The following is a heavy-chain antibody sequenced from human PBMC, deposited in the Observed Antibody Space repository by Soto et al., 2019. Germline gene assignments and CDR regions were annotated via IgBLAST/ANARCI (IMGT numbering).Heavy chain of an antibody. CDR2: INAGNGNT. Sequence: ASVKVSCKASGYTFTSYAMHWVRQAPGQRLEWMGWINAGNGNTKYSQKFQGRVTIIRDTSASTAYMELSSLRSEDTAVYYCADSSRWFDTWFDPAGEGTLVTVSS. CDR1: GYTFTSYA. CDR3: ADSSRWFDTWFDP. D-gene: IGHD6-13*01. J-gene: IGHJ5*02. V-gene: IGHV1-3*01.